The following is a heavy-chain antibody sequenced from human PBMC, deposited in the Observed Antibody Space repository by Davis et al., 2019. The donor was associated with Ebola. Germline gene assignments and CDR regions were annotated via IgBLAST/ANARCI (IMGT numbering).Heavy chain of an antibody. Sequence: PSETLSLTCTVSGGSITSHYWSWIRQPPGQGLEWIGYIHYTGSTKYNPSLKSRVTISLDTSKNQFSLTLSSVTAADTAVYYCARETEYSGYGESWGQGTLVTVSS. J-gene: IGHJ4*02. CDR3: ARETEYSGYGES. D-gene: IGHD5-12*01. CDR2: IHYTGST. CDR1: GGSITSHY. V-gene: IGHV4-59*11.